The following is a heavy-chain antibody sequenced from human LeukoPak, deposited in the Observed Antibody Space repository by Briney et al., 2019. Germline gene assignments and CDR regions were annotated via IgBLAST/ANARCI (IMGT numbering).Heavy chain of an antibody. CDR1: GGSISSYY. CDR3: AREGGGSYYDSSGYRNAFDI. CDR2: IYYSGST. J-gene: IGHJ3*02. Sequence: SETLSLTCTVSGGSISSYYWSWIRQPPGKGLEWIGYIYYSGSTNYNPSLKSRVTISVDTSKNQFSLKLSSVTAADTAVYYCAREGGGSYYDSSGYRNAFDIWGQGTMVTVSS. V-gene: IGHV4-59*01. D-gene: IGHD3-22*01.